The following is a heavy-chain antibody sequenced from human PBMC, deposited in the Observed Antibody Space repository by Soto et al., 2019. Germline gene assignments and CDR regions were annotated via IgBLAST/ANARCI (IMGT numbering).Heavy chain of an antibody. Sequence: SETLSLTCTVSGGSVSSGSYYWSWIRQPPGKGLEWIGYIYYSGSTNYNPSLKSRVTISVDTSKNQFSLKLSSVTAADTAVYYCARDGGIVGATTAYWGQGTPVTVSS. J-gene: IGHJ4*02. CDR3: ARDGGIVGATTAY. V-gene: IGHV4-61*01. CDR1: GGSVSSGSYY. CDR2: IYYSGST. D-gene: IGHD1-26*01.